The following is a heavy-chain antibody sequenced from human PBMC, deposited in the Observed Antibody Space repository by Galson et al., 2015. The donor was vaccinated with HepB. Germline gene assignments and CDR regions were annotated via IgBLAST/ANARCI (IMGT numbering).Heavy chain of an antibody. D-gene: IGHD6-13*01. CDR1: GFTFSNSD. CDR2: IGVGHDS. Sequence: SLRLSCASSGFTFSNSDMHWVRQPTGKGLEWVSAIGVGHDSYYSDSVKGRFTISRENGKNSLYLQMNSLRVEDTAVYYCTREGRSSNWNNWYFDPWGRGTLVTVSS. J-gene: IGHJ2*01. CDR3: TREGRSSNWNNWYFDP. V-gene: IGHV3-13*01.